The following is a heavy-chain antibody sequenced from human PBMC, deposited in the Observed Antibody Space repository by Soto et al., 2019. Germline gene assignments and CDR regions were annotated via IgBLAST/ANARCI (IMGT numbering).Heavy chain of an antibody. V-gene: IGHV4-34*01. CDR1: GGSFSGYY. D-gene: IGHD1-7*01. J-gene: IGHJ4*02. CDR3: ARGGITGTTVTYYFDY. Sequence: QVQLQQWGAGLLKPSETLSLTCAVYGGSFSGYYWSWIRQPPGKGLEWIGEINHSGSTNYNPSLKSRVTISVDTSKNQFSLKLSSVTAADTAVYYCARGGITGTTVTYYFDYWGQGTLVTVSS. CDR2: INHSGST.